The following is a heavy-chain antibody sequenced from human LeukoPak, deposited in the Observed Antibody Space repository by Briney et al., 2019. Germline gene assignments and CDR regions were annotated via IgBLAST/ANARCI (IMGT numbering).Heavy chain of an antibody. V-gene: IGHV4-4*07. D-gene: IGHD3-22*01. Sequence: SETLSLTCTVSGGSISSYYWSWIRQPAGKGLEWIGRIYTSGSTNYNPSLKSRVTMSVETSKNQFSLKLSSVTAADTAVYYCARGKDYYDSSGYSNWFDPWGQGPLVTVSS. CDR1: GGSISSYY. J-gene: IGHJ5*02. CDR3: ARGKDYYDSSGYSNWFDP. CDR2: IYTSGST.